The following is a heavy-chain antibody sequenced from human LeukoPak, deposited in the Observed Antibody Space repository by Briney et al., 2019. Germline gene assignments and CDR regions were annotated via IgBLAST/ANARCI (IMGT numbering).Heavy chain of an antibody. J-gene: IGHJ3*02. Sequence: SETLSLTCAVYGGSFSGYYWSWIRQPPGKGLEWIGEINHSGSTNYNPSLKSRVTISVDTSKNQFSLKLSSVTAADTAVYYCARAPSGSYYKDAFDIWGQGTVVTVSS. CDR1: GGSFSGYY. CDR3: ARAPSGSYYKDAFDI. D-gene: IGHD3-10*01. CDR2: INHSGST. V-gene: IGHV4-34*01.